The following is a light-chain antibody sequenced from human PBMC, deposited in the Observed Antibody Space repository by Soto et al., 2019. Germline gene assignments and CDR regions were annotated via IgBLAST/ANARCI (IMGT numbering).Light chain of an antibody. CDR2: GAA. V-gene: IGKV3D-15*01. CDR3: QQYDSWPLT. CDR1: HSVDSN. J-gene: IGKJ4*01. Sequence: EVVMTQSPGTLSVSTGEGATLSCRASHSVDSNLAWYQQKPGQAPRLLMYGAATRPAGIPDRFSGSGSGTEFTLPISSLQSEDVAVYYCQQYDSWPLTFGGGTKVEIK.